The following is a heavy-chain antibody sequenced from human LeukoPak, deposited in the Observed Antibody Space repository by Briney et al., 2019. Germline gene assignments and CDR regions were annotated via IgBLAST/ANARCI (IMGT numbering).Heavy chain of an antibody. CDR2: IYYSGST. D-gene: IGHD3-10*01. J-gene: IGHJ4*02. CDR3: ARDPPGSGSYYDY. Sequence: SETLSLTCTVSGYSITTGHYWGWIRQPPGQGLECIGYIYYSGSTNYNPSLKSRVTISVDTSKNQFSLKLNSVTAADTAVYYCARDPPGSGSYYDYWGQGTLVTVSS. CDR1: GYSITTGHY. V-gene: IGHV4-59*11.